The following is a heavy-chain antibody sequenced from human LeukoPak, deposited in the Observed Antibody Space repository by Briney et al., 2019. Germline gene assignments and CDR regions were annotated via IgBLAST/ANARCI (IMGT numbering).Heavy chain of an antibody. CDR2: INHSGST. Sequence: SETLSLTCTVSGGSISSGGYYWSWIRQPPGKGLEWIGEINHSGSTNYNPSLKSRVTISVDTSKNQFSLKLSSVTAADTAVYYCASGSSYFDYWGQGTLVTVSS. CDR3: ASGSSYFDY. D-gene: IGHD1-26*01. V-gene: IGHV4-39*07. J-gene: IGHJ4*02. CDR1: GGSISSGGYY.